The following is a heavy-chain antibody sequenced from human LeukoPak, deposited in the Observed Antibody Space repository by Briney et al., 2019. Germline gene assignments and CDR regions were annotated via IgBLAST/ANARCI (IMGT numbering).Heavy chain of an antibody. CDR1: GGSISSSSYY. V-gene: IGHV4-39*07. CDR2: IYYSGST. CDR3: ARDVDATSGWFDP. J-gene: IGHJ5*02. D-gene: IGHD2-15*01. Sequence: SETLSLTCTVSGGSISSSSYYWGWIRQPPGKGLEWIGSIYYSGSTYYNPSLKSRVTISVDTSKNQFSLKLSSVTAADTAVYYCARDVDATSGWFDPWGQGTLVTVSS.